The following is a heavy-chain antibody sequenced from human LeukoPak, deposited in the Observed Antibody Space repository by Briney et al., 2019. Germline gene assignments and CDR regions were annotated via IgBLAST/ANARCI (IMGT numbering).Heavy chain of an antibody. V-gene: IGHV4-59*01. Sequence: SETLSLTCTVSGVSISPYYWSWIRQPPGKGPEWIGYIFYTGSTNYNPSLTSRVTMSVDTSKNQFSLKLSSVTAADSAVYYCARYLRDSGTYMFDFWGQGTLVTVSS. CDR3: ARYLRDSGTYMFDF. CDR1: GVSISPYY. J-gene: IGHJ4*02. D-gene: IGHD1-1*01. CDR2: IFYTGST.